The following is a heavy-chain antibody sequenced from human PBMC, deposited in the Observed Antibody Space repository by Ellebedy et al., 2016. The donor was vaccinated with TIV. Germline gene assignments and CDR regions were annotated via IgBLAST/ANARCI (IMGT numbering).Heavy chain of an antibody. Sequence: GGSLRLSXAASGFTFSNYFMHWVRQAPGKGLEWVAVIWNDGSNEDYAASVKGRFTISRDDSKNTLYLRMNSLRGEDTAVYYCARPDSEDNYMDVWGKGTAVTVSS. V-gene: IGHV3-33*01. J-gene: IGHJ6*03. CDR2: IWNDGSNE. CDR1: GFTFSNYF. CDR3: ARPDSEDNYMDV.